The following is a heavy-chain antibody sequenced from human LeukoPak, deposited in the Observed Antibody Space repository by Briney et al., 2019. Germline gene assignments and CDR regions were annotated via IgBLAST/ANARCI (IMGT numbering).Heavy chain of an antibody. Sequence: PGGSLRLSCAASGFTVSSNYMSWVRQAPGKGPEWVSVIYSGGSTYYADSVKGRFTISRDNSKNTLYLQMNSLRAEDTAVYYCARGSHLDWLSDDAFDIWGQGTMVTVSS. V-gene: IGHV3-53*01. D-gene: IGHD3-9*01. CDR3: ARGSHLDWLSDDAFDI. CDR1: GFTVSSNY. J-gene: IGHJ3*02. CDR2: IYSGGST.